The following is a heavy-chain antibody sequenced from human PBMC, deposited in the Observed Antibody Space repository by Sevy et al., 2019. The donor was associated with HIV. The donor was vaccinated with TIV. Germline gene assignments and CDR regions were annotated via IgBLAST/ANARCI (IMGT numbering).Heavy chain of an antibody. CDR3: ARDFYYDSSGYYSHDAFDI. D-gene: IGHD3-22*01. V-gene: IGHV1-69*06. CDR1: GGTFSSYA. CDR2: SIPIFGTA. J-gene: IGHJ3*02. Sequence: ASVKVSYKASGGTFSSYAVSWVRQAPGQGLEWMGGSIPIFGTANDAQKFQGRLTITSDKSTRTAYMELSSLRSEDTAVYYCARDFYYDSSGYYSHDAFDIWGQGTMVTVSS.